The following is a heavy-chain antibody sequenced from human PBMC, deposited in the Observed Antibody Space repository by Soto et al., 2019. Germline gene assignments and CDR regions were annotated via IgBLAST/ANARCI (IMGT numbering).Heavy chain of an antibody. CDR2: IIPLFGTT. CDR1: GGTFSTYP. V-gene: IGHV1-69*01. Sequence: QVQLVQSGAEVRMPGSSVKVSCKASGGTFSTYPINWVRQAPGQGLERMGGIIPLFGTTNYAQKFKGRVTITADESTSTGYMELSSLRAEDAAVYYCARGATHGSSWYFWFDPWGQGTLVTVSS. D-gene: IGHD6-13*01. CDR3: ARGATHGSSWYFWFDP. J-gene: IGHJ5*02.